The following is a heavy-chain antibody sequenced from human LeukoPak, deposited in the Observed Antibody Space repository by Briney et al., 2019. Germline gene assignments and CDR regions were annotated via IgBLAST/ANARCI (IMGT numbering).Heavy chain of an antibody. Sequence: ASVKVSCKASEYTFTSYAMHWVRQAPGQRLEWMGWINAGNGNTKYSQKFQGRVTITRDTSASTAYMELSSLRSEDTAVYYCARGAGEVWFGELFPLDYWGQGTLVTVSS. D-gene: IGHD3-10*01. CDR2: INAGNGNT. J-gene: IGHJ4*02. CDR1: EYTFTSYA. V-gene: IGHV1-3*01. CDR3: ARGAGEVWFGELFPLDY.